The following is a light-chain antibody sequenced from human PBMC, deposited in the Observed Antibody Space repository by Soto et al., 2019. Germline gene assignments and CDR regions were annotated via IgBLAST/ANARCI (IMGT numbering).Light chain of an antibody. CDR2: DVS. CDR1: SSDVGGYNY. J-gene: IGLJ1*01. Sequence: VLTQPASVSGSPGQSITISCTGTSSDVGGYNYVSWYQQHPGKAPKLMIYDVSNRPSGVSNRFSGSKSGNTASLTISGLQAEDEADYYCSSYTSSSLYVFGTGTKVTVL. V-gene: IGLV2-14*01. CDR3: SSYTSSSLYV.